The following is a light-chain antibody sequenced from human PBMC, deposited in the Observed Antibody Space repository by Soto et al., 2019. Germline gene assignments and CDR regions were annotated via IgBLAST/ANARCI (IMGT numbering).Light chain of an antibody. V-gene: IGKV3-11*01. Sequence: EIVLTQSPATLSLSPGERATLSCRASQSISSYLAWYQQKPGQAPRLLIYDASNRATGIPARFSGSWSGTDFTLTISSLEPEDCAVYYCQQRSNWPLITFGQGTRLEIK. CDR3: QQRSNWPLIT. J-gene: IGKJ5*01. CDR2: DAS. CDR1: QSISSY.